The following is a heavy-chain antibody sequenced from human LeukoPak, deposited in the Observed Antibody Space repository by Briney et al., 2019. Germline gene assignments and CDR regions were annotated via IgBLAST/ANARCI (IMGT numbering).Heavy chain of an antibody. CDR1: GFTVSSNY. J-gene: IGHJ4*02. V-gene: IGHV3-53*01. Sequence: GGSLRLSCAASGFTVSSNYMSWVRQAPGKGLEWVSVIYSGGSTYYADSVKGRFTISRDNSKNTLYLQMNSLRAEDTAVYYCAKDNTPPITMVRGVIAFYFDYWGQGTLVTVSS. CDR2: IYSGGST. D-gene: IGHD3-10*01. CDR3: AKDNTPPITMVRGVIAFYFDY.